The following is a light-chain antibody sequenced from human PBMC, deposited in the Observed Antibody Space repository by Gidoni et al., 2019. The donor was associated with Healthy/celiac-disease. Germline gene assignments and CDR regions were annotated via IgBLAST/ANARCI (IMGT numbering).Light chain of an antibody. J-gene: IGKJ4*01. CDR1: QSVSSN. Sequence: DIVMTQSPATLSVSPGERATLSCRASQSVSSNLAWYQQKPGQAPRLLIYGASNRATGIPARFSGSGSGTEFTLTIRSLQSEDFAVYYCQQYNNWPLTFGGGTKVEIK. CDR2: GAS. V-gene: IGKV3-15*01. CDR3: QQYNNWPLT.